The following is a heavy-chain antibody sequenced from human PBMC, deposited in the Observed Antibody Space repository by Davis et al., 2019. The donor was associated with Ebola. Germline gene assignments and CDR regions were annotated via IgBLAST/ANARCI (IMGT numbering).Heavy chain of an antibody. D-gene: IGHD5-24*01. CDR1: GGTFSSYA. Sequence: AASVKVSCKASGGTFSSYAISWVRQAPGQGLEWMGGIIPIFGTANYAQKFQGRVTITADESTSTAYMELSSLRSEDTAVYYCARDRRDGYNYNYYYYGMDVWGQGTTVTVSS. J-gene: IGHJ6*02. CDR3: ARDRRDGYNYNYYYYGMDV. V-gene: IGHV1-69*13. CDR2: IIPIFGTA.